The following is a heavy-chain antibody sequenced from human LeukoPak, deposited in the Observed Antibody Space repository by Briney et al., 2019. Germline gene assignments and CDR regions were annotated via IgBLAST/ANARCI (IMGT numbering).Heavy chain of an antibody. CDR3: ARGRYSSGWYRGANWFDP. J-gene: IGHJ5*02. D-gene: IGHD6-19*01. CDR2: INPNSGGT. CDR1: GYTFTGYY. Sequence: GASVKVSCKASGYTFTGYYMHWVRQAPGQGLEWMGRINPNSGGTNYAQKFQGRVTMTRDTSISTVYMELSRLRSDDTAVYYCARGRYSSGWYRGANWFDPWGQGTLVTVSS. V-gene: IGHV1-2*06.